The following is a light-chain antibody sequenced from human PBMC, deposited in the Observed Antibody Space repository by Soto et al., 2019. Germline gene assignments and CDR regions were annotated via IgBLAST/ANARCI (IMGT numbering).Light chain of an antibody. CDR3: TSFTIVSTLV. V-gene: IGLV2-14*03. CDR2: EVN. Sequence: QSALTQPASVSGSPGQSITISCGGTSSDVGAYIYVSWYQQYPGKAPKLIIYEVNNRPSGVSGRFSGSKSDTTAYLTISGLQPEDEADYYCTSFTIVSTLVFGGGTKVTVL. J-gene: IGLJ3*02. CDR1: SSDVGAYIY.